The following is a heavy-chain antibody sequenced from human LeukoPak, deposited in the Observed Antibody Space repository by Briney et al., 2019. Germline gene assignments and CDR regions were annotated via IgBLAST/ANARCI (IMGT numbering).Heavy chain of an antibody. CDR2: IYPGDSDT. CDR1: GYGFINYY. Sequence: GESLQISCKGSGYGFINYYIAWVRQMPGKGLEWMGIIYPGDSDTTYSPSFQGQVTMSADKSISAAYLQWSSLKASDTAMYYCARGSIYHDYWGQGTLVTVSS. CDR3: ARGSIYHDY. J-gene: IGHJ4*02. D-gene: IGHD3-3*01. V-gene: IGHV5-51*01.